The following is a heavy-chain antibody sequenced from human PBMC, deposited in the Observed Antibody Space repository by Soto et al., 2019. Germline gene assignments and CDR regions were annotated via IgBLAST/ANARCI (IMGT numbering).Heavy chain of an antibody. CDR2: IYYSGST. CDR3: ARHTPAISISAP. CDR1: GGSISSSSYY. Sequence: QLQLQESGPGLVKPSETLSLTCTVSGGSISSSSYYWGWIRQPPGKGLEWIGSIYYSGSTYYNPSLKSRVTISVDTSKNQFSLKLSSVTAADTAVYYCARHTPAISISAPWGQGTLVTVSS. J-gene: IGHJ5*02. D-gene: IGHD2-15*01. V-gene: IGHV4-39*01.